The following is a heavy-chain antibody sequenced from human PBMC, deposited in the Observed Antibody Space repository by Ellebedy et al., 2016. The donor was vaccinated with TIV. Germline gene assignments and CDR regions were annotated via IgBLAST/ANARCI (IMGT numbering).Heavy chain of an antibody. J-gene: IGHJ4*02. D-gene: IGHD1-20*01. Sequence: GGSLRLSCSVTGFTFRTYAMNWVRQAPGRGLEWLAVISHDGKTTDYADSVKGRFTISRDNPKNTLYLQMSSLTTEDTAVYSCAKAMYDWNDAFDSWGQGTLVSVSP. CDR2: ISHDGKTT. CDR3: AKAMYDWNDAFDS. V-gene: IGHV3-30*04. CDR1: GFTFRTYA.